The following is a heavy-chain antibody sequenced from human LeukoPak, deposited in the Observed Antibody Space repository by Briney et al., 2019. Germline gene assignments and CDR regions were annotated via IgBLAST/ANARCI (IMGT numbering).Heavy chain of an antibody. V-gene: IGHV4-34*01. CDR2: INHSGST. CDR1: GGSFSGYY. D-gene: IGHD3-10*01. Sequence: PSETLSLTCAVYGGSFSGYYWSWIRQPPAKGLEWIGEINHSGSTNYNPSLKSRVTISVDTSKNQFSLKLSSVTAADTAVYYCARRMVRGVIIPDYYYYGMDVWGKGTTVTVSS. J-gene: IGHJ6*04. CDR3: ARRMVRGVIIPDYYYYGMDV.